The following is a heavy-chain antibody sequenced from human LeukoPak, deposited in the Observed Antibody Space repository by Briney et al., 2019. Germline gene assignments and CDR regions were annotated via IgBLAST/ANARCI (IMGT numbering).Heavy chain of an antibody. Sequence: GGSLRLSCAASGFTFSSYAMSWVRQAPGKGLEWVSAISGSGGSTYYADSVKGRFTISRDNSKNTLYLQMNSLRAEDTAVYYCARGPDYGDYERGEEFECFDYWGQGTLVTVSS. CDR2: ISGSGGST. D-gene: IGHD4-17*01. V-gene: IGHV3-23*01. CDR1: GFTFSSYA. J-gene: IGHJ4*02. CDR3: ARGPDYGDYERGEEFECFDY.